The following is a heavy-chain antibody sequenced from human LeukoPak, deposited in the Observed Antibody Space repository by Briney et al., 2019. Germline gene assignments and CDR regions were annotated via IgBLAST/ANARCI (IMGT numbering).Heavy chain of an antibody. CDR3: ARVGITMIVVVIPDGWFDP. CDR1: GGSLSSSSYY. CDR2: IDYSGST. Sequence: PSETLSLTCTVSGGSLSSSSYYWGWIRQPPGRGREWFGSIDYSGSTYYNPSLKSRVTISVDTSKNQFSLKLSSVTAADTAVYYCARVGITMIVVVIPDGWFDPWGQGTLVTVSS. D-gene: IGHD3-22*01. V-gene: IGHV4-39*01. J-gene: IGHJ5*02.